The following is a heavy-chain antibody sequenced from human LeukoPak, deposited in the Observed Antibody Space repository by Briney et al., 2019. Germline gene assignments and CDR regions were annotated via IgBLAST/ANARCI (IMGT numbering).Heavy chain of an antibody. CDR2: ISAYNGNT. V-gene: IGHV1-18*04. Sequence: AASVKVSCKASGYTFTSYGISWVRQAPGQGLEWMGWISAYNGNTNYAQKLQGRVTMTTDTSTSTAYMELRSLRSDDTAVYYCAREVPSYGSGGWYFDYWGQGTLVTVSS. CDR1: GYTFTSYG. D-gene: IGHD3-10*01. J-gene: IGHJ4*02. CDR3: AREVPSYGSGGWYFDY.